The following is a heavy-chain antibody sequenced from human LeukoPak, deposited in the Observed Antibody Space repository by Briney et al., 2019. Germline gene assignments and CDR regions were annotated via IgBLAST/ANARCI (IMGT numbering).Heavy chain of an antibody. V-gene: IGHV4-34*01. CDR2: INHSGST. J-gene: IGHJ4*02. Sequence: PSETLSLTCAVYGGSFSGYYWSWIRQPPGKGLEWIGEINHSGSTNYNPSLKSRVTISVDTSKNQFSLKLSSVTAADTAVYYCARGRSPGRYYFDYWGQGTLVTVSS. D-gene: IGHD1-14*01. CDR1: GGSFSGYY. CDR3: ARGRSPGRYYFDY.